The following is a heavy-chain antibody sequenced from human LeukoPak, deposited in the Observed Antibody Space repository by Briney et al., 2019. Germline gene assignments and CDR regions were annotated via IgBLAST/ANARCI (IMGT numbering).Heavy chain of an antibody. CDR3: AKDADTATIIYWYFDL. CDR2: VSDDGSNT. Sequence: GGSLRLSCAASGFTFSSFGMHWVRQAPGKGLEWVAVVSDDGSNTYYADSVKGRFTISRDNSKNTLYLQLNSLRAEDTAVYYCAKDADTATIIYWYFDLWGRGTLVTVSS. CDR1: GFTFSSFG. J-gene: IGHJ2*01. D-gene: IGHD5-18*01. V-gene: IGHV3-30*18.